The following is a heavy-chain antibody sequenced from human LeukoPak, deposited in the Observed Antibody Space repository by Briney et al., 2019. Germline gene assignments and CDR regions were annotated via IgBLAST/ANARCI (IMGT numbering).Heavy chain of an antibody. CDR3: AREVVPAASESRDYFDY. CDR1: GVSISSGGYY. V-gene: IGHV4-30-2*01. J-gene: IGHJ4*02. Sequence: PSETLSLTCTVSGVSISSGGYYWSWIRQPPGKGLEWIGYIYHSGSTYYNPSLKSRVTISVDRSKNQFSLKLNSVTAADTAVYYCAREVVPAASESRDYFDYWGQGTLVTVSS. D-gene: IGHD2-2*01. CDR2: IYHSGST.